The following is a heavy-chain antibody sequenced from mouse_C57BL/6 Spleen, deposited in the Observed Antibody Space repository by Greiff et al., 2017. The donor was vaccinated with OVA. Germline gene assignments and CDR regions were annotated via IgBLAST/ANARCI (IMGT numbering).Heavy chain of an antibody. J-gene: IGHJ2*01. D-gene: IGHD1-1*01. CDR1: GYTFTEYT. Sequence: QVQLKESGAELVKPGASVKLSCKASGYTFTEYTIHWVKQRSGQGLEWIGWFYPGSGSIKYNEKFKDKATLTADKSSSTVYMQLSRLTSEDSAVYFCARHEAPLITTVAGFDYWGQGTTLTVSS. CDR2: FYPGSGSI. V-gene: IGHV1-62-2*01. CDR3: ARHEAPLITTVAGFDY.